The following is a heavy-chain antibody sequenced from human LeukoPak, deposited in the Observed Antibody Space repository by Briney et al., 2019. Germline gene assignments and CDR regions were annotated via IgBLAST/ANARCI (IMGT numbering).Heavy chain of an antibody. CDR2: INHSGST. V-gene: IGHV4-34*01. CDR3: ARDPAAAGAEGGLDY. J-gene: IGHJ4*02. D-gene: IGHD6-13*01. Sequence: PSETLSLTCAVYGGSFSGYYWSWIRQPPGKGLEWIGEINHSGSTNYNPSLKSRVTISVDTSKNQFSLKLSSVTAADTAVYYCARDPAAAGAEGGLDYGGQGTLVTVPS. CDR1: GGSFSGYY.